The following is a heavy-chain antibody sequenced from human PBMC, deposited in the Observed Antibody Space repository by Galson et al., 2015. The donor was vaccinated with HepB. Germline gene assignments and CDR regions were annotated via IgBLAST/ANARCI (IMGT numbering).Heavy chain of an antibody. Sequence: LRLSCAGSGFTFSSYSMSWVRQAPGKGLEWVSYISSSSTTIYYADAVKGRFTISRDNAKNSLNLQMNSLRVDDTAVYYCARDRSTDLDYWGQGTLVTVSS. D-gene: IGHD5/OR15-5a*01. V-gene: IGHV3-48*04. CDR3: ARDRSTDLDY. CDR1: GFTFSSYS. J-gene: IGHJ4*02. CDR2: ISSSSTTI.